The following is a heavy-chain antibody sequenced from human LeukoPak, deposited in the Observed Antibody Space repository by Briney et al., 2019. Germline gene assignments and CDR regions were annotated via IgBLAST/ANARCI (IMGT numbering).Heavy chain of an antibody. CDR3: ARGRHWGGIAGQYYYMDV. D-gene: IGHD6-13*01. CDR1: GFTFSSYA. J-gene: IGHJ6*03. CDR2: ISGSGGST. V-gene: IGHV3-23*01. Sequence: GGSLRLSCAASGFTFSSYAMSWARQAPGKGLEWVSAISGSGGSTYYADSVKGRFTISRDNSKNTLYLQMNSLRAEDTAVYYCARGRHWGGIAGQYYYMDVWGKGTTVTVSS.